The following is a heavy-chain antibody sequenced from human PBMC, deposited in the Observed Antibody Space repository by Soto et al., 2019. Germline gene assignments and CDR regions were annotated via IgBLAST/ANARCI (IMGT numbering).Heavy chain of an antibody. D-gene: IGHD3-22*01. CDR3: ARDAGYDSSGYYQDY. CDR2: ISYDGSNK. CDR1: GFTFSSYA. J-gene: IGHJ4*02. V-gene: IGHV3-30-3*01. Sequence: QVQLVESGGGVVQPGRSLRLSCAASGFTFSSYAMHWVRQAPGKGLEWVAVISYDGSNKYYADSVKGRFTISRDNSKNTLYLQMTSLRAEETAVYYCARDAGYDSSGYYQDYWGQGTLVTVSS.